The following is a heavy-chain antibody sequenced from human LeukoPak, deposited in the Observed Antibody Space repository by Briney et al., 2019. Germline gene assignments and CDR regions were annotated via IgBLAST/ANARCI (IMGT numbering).Heavy chain of an antibody. D-gene: IGHD3-10*01. Sequence: PSETLSLTCTVSGGSISSGSYYWSWIRQPAGKGLEWIGRIYTSGSTNYNPSLKSRVTMSVDTSKNQFSLKLSSVTAADTAVYYCARDPLSYGWFDPWGQGALVTVSS. CDR2: IYTSGST. V-gene: IGHV4-61*02. J-gene: IGHJ5*02. CDR3: ARDPLSYGWFDP. CDR1: GGSISSGSYY.